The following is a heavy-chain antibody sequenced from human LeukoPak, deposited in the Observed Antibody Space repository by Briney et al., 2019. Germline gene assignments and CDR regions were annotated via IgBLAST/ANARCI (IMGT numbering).Heavy chain of an antibody. CDR2: IHPGDSDT. CDR3: ATTAGYSSGWSDRYYFDY. V-gene: IGHV5-51*01. CDR1: GYSFTSYW. Sequence: GESLKISCKGSGYSFTSYWNGWVRQMPGKGLEWMGIIHPGDSDTRYSPSFQGQVTISADKSISTAYLQWSSLKASDTAMYYCATTAGYSSGWSDRYYFDYWGQGTLVTVSS. D-gene: IGHD6-19*01. J-gene: IGHJ4*02.